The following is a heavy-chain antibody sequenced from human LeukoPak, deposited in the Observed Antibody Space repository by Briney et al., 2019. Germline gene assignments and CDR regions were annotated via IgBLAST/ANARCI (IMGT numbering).Heavy chain of an antibody. Sequence: GGSVRLSCAASGFTFGSYWMHWVRQAPGKGLVWVSRINSDGSSTSYADSVKGRFTISRDNAKNTLYLQMNSLRAEDTAVYYCARPEGATLHFDYWGQGTLVTVSS. CDR1: GFTFGSYW. CDR3: ARPEGATLHFDY. V-gene: IGHV3-74*01. D-gene: IGHD1-26*01. J-gene: IGHJ4*02. CDR2: INSDGSST.